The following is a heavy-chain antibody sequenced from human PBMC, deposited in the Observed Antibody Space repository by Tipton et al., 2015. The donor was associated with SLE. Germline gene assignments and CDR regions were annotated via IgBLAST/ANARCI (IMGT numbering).Heavy chain of an antibody. D-gene: IGHD6-13*01. J-gene: IGHJ3*02. CDR2: IYTSGST. V-gene: IGHV4-4*07. Sequence: TLSLTCTVSGGSISSYYWSWIRQPAGKGLEWIGRIYTSGSTNYNPSLKSRDTMSVDTSKNQFSLKLSSVTAADTAVYYCARDVAAAGPPSPSAFDIWGQGTMVTVSS. CDR3: ARDVAAAGPPSPSAFDI. CDR1: GGSISSYY.